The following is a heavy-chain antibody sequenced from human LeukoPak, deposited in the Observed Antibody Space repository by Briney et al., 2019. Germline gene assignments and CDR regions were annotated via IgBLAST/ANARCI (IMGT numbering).Heavy chain of an antibody. Sequence: GASVKVSCKASGNTFIGYWIHWVRQAPGQGLEWMGAINPRGDATIGAQKFQGRVTTTRDTSTSTVYIELSSPRSEDTAVYYCAREGQQLKHFDYWGQGTLVTVSS. CDR2: INPRGDAT. V-gene: IGHV1-46*01. J-gene: IGHJ4*02. CDR1: GNTFIGYW. D-gene: IGHD1-1*01. CDR3: AREGQQLKHFDY.